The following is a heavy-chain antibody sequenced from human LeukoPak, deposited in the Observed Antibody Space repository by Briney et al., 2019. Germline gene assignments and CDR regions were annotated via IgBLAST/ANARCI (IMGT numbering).Heavy chain of an antibody. V-gene: IGHV4-34*01. CDR1: GGSFSGYY. Sequence: PSETLSLTCAVYGGSFSGYYWSWIRQPPGKGLEWIGEINHSGSTNYNPSLKSRVTISVDTSKNQFSLKLSSVTAADTAVYYCARRDYSSGLHFFDYWGQGTLVTVSS. CDR3: ARRDYSSGLHFFDY. CDR2: INHSGST. J-gene: IGHJ4*02. D-gene: IGHD6-19*01.